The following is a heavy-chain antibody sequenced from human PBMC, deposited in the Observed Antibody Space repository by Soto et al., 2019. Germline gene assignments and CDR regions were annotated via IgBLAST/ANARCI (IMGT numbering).Heavy chain of an antibody. Sequence: GGSLRLSCAASGFTFSSYGMHWVRQAPGKGLEWVAVISYDGSNKYYADSVKGRFTISRDNSKNTLYLQMNSLRAEDTAVYYCAKVSGELLAYYYYYYMDVWGKGTTVTVSS. D-gene: IGHD3-10*01. J-gene: IGHJ6*03. CDR3: AKVSGELLAYYYYYYMDV. CDR1: GFTFSSYG. V-gene: IGHV3-30*18. CDR2: ISYDGSNK.